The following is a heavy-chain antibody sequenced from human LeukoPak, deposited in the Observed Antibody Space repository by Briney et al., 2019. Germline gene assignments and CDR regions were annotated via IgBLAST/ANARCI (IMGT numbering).Heavy chain of an antibody. CDR2: IHPNSGDT. CDR1: GYTFSDYF. J-gene: IGHJ4*02. D-gene: IGHD1-7*01. V-gene: IGHV1-2*02. CDR3: ARVWNWAPDY. Sequence: ASVKVSCKASGYTFSDYFLHWLRQAPGQGLEWMGWIHPNSGDTHYAQKFQGRVTVTRDTSITTTYMELSRLRSDDTAVYYCARVWNWAPDYWGQEPLVPISS.